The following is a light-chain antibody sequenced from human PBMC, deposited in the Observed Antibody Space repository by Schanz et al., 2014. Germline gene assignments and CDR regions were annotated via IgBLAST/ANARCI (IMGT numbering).Light chain of an antibody. V-gene: IGLV2-8*01. Sequence: QSALTQPPSASGSPGQSVTISCTGTSSDVGAYQYVSWYQQHPGKAPKLVIYEVTKRPSGVPDRFSGSKSGNTASLTVSGLQAEDEAEYYCSSYAGSNNLLFGGGTKLTVL. J-gene: IGLJ2*01. CDR1: SSDVGAYQY. CDR3: SSYAGSNNLL. CDR2: EVT.